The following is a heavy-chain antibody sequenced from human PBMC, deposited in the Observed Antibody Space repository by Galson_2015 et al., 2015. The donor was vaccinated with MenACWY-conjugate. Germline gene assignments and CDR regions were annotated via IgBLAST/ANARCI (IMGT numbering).Heavy chain of an antibody. D-gene: IGHD3/OR15-3a*01. Sequence: PALVKPTQTLTLTCTFSGFSLSNARMGVSWIRQPPGKALEWLAHIFSNDEKSYSTSLKSRLTISKDTSKSQVVLTMTNMDPVDTATYYCARTPYGLEWYFDLWGRGTLVTVSS. CDR3: ARTPYGLEWYFDL. CDR1: GFSLSNARMG. V-gene: IGHV2-26*01. J-gene: IGHJ2*01. CDR2: IFSNDEK.